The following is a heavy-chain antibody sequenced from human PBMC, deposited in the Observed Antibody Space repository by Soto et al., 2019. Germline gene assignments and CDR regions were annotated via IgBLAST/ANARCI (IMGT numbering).Heavy chain of an antibody. D-gene: IGHD3-10*01. CDR1: GGTFSSYA. V-gene: IGHV1-69*10. CDR2: VIPVFGLA. J-gene: IGHJ6*02. CDR3: ARGRSYYGSGKGIYDYYSLDV. Sequence: SVKVSCKSSGGTFSSYAISWVRQAPGQGLEWMGGVIPVFGLATYAQKVQGRVTITADKSTNTAYMEVSSLRSEDTAVYYCARGRSYYGSGKGIYDYYSLDVWGQGTTVTVSS.